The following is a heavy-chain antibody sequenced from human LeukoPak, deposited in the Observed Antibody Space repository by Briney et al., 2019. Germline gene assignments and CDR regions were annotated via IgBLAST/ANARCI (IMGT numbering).Heavy chain of an antibody. Sequence: ASVKVSCKASGYTFTSYGISWVRQAPGQGLEWMGWISAYNGNTNYAQKLQGRVTMTTDTSTSTAYMELTGLRSDDTAVYYCATIELRNFDWLVFDYWGQGTLLSVSS. CDR1: GYTFTSYG. J-gene: IGHJ4*02. D-gene: IGHD3-9*01. CDR3: ATIELRNFDWLVFDY. V-gene: IGHV1-18*01. CDR2: ISAYNGNT.